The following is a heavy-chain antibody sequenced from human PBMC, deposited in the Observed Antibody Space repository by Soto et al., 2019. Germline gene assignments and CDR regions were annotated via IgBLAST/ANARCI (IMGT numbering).Heavy chain of an antibody. CDR3: ARGGCTNGVCYTHYYGSGSYYKAYYYMDV. Sequence: ETLSLTCAVYGGSFSGYYWSWIRQPPGKGLEWIGEINHSGSTNYNPSLKSRVTISVDTSKNQFSLKLSSVTAADTAVYYCARGGCTNGVCYTHYYGSGSYYKAYYYMDVWGKGTTVTVSS. D-gene: IGHD3-10*01. J-gene: IGHJ6*03. CDR1: GGSFSGYY. CDR2: INHSGST. V-gene: IGHV4-34*01.